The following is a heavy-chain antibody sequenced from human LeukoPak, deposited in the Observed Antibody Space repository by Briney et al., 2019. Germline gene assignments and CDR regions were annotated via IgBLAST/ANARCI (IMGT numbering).Heavy chain of an antibody. D-gene: IGHD2-2*01. J-gene: IGHJ6*04. CDR3: AREYCSSTSCSRHYYYYGMDA. Sequence: ASVKVSCKASGYTFTSYHMHWVRQAPGQGLEWMGIINPSGGSTSYAQKFQGRVTMTRDTSTSTVYMELSSLRSEDTAVYYCAREYCSSTSCSRHYYYYGMDAWGKGTTVTVSS. CDR1: GYTFTSYH. CDR2: INPSGGST. V-gene: IGHV1-46*01.